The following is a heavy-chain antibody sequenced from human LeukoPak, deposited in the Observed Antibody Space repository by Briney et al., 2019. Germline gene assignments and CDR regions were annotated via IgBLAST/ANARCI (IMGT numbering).Heavy chain of an antibody. Sequence: GSLRLSCAASGFTFSSYWMHWVRQAPGKGLVWVSHISGDGSSTNYADSVKGRFTISRDNANTTLYLQMNSLSAEDTAVYYCASLVSWGMATAFDYWGQGTLVTVSS. J-gene: IGHJ4*02. CDR1: GFTFSSYW. D-gene: IGHD3-16*01. CDR2: ISGDGSST. CDR3: ASLVSWGMATAFDY. V-gene: IGHV3-74*01.